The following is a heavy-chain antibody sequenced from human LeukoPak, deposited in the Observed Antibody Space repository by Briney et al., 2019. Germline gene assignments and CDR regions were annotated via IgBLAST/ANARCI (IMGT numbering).Heavy chain of an antibody. J-gene: IGHJ4*02. CDR1: GFTFSSYW. CDR3: ARESQEYYYDSSGYFLDY. D-gene: IGHD3-22*01. V-gene: IGHV3-7*01. CDR2: IKQDGSEK. Sequence: GGSLRLSCAASGFTFSSYWMSWVRQAPGKGLEWVANIKQDGSEKYYVDSVKGRFTISRDNAKNSLNLQMNSLRAEDTAVYYCARESQEYYYDSSGYFLDYWGQGTLVTVSS.